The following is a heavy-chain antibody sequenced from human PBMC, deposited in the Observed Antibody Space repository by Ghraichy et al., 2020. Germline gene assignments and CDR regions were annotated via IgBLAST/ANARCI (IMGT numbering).Heavy chain of an antibody. CDR1: GNSIKTSS. CDR2: ILHSGTA. Sequence: SETLSLTCSVSGNSIKTSSWSWIRQPPGKGLEFLGYILHSGTAKHSPSLKSRVTISRDTSKNQVSLTVNSVTAADTAVYYCARLEAQYSGYDPTDGTNFYYYYMDVWGEGTTVTVSS. D-gene: IGHD5-12*01. V-gene: IGHV4-59*01. J-gene: IGHJ6*03. CDR3: ARLEAQYSGYDPTDGTNFYYYYMDV.